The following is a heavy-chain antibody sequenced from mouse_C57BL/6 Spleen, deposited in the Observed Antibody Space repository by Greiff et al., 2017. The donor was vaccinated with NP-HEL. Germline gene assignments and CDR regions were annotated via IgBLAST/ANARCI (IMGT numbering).Heavy chain of an antibody. CDR3: ARSDYYGSSRDYYFDY. CDR1: GYAFSSSW. J-gene: IGHJ2*01. D-gene: IGHD1-1*01. V-gene: IGHV1-82*01. CDR2: IYPGDGDT. Sequence: VQLQQSGPELVKPGASVKISCKASGYAFSSSWMNWVKQRPGKGLEWIGRIYPGDGDTNYNGKFKGKATLTADKSSSTAYMQLSSLTSEDSAVYFCARSDYYGSSRDYYFDYWGQGTTLTVSS.